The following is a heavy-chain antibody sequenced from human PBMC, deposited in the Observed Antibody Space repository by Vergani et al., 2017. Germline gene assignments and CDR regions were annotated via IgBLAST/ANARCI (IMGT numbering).Heavy chain of an antibody. J-gene: IGHJ4*02. CDR2: ISSSGTST. CDR3: AKSPVYSSSSHHCDF. CDR1: GFTFSTYA. Sequence: EVQLLESGGGLGQPGGSLRLSCAASGFTFSTYAMSWVRQVPGKGLEWFSTISSSGTSTYSADSVKGRLTISRDQSKNTLYLQMDSRRDDDTAVYYWAKSPVYSSSSHHCDFWGQGTRCTVSS. D-gene: IGHD6-6*01. V-gene: IGHV3-23*01.